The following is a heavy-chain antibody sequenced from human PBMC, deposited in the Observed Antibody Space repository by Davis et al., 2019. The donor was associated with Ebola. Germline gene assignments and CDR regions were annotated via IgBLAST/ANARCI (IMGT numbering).Heavy chain of an antibody. V-gene: IGHV3-21*01. Sequence: PGGSLRLSCAASGFTVNTFAMNWVRQAPGKGLEWVSSISSSSYYIYYADSLKGRFTISRDNAKNSLYLQMNSLSAEDTAIYYCARGGYYDSSGYSHAAFDIWGQGTVVTVSS. CDR1: GFTVNTFA. CDR2: ISSSSYYI. D-gene: IGHD3-22*01. CDR3: ARGGYYDSSGYSHAAFDI. J-gene: IGHJ3*02.